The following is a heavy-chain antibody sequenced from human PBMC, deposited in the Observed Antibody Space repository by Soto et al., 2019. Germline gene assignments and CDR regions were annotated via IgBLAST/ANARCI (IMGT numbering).Heavy chain of an antibody. D-gene: IGHD5-12*01. J-gene: IGHJ6*02. Sequence: GESLRISWQVAGYKFATHWIGWVRHKAGKGLEWMGIIFPGDAETRYSPSFQGHITISADKSISIAYLRWSSLKASDTGMYYCATPGGFGMDVWGQGTTVPGSS. CDR3: ATPGGFGMDV. CDR2: IFPGDAET. CDR1: GYKFATHW. V-gene: IGHV5-51*01.